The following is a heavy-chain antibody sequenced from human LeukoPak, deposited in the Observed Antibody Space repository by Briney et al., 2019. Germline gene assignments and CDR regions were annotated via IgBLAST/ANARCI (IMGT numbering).Heavy chain of an antibody. Sequence: PSETLSLTCAVYGGSFSGYYWSWIRQPPGKGLEWIGEINHSGSTNYNPSLKSRVTISVDTSKNQFSLKLSSVAAADTAVYYCARSGGRPPGAYYDFWSGYPGDLIWFDPWGQGTLVTVSS. CDR3: ARSGGRPPGAYYDFWSGYPGDLIWFDP. D-gene: IGHD3-3*01. V-gene: IGHV4-34*01. CDR1: GGSFSGYY. CDR2: INHSGST. J-gene: IGHJ5*02.